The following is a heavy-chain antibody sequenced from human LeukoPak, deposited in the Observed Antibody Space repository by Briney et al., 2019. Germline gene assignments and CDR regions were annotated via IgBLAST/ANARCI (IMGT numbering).Heavy chain of an antibody. CDR1: GGSISSGGYY. J-gene: IGHJ4*02. D-gene: IGHD1-26*01. CDR2: IYYSGST. CDR3: ARGGSFRAFDY. Sequence: SETLSLTCTVSGGSISSGGYYWSWIRQHPGKGLEWIGYIYYSGSTYYNPSLKSRVTISVDTSKNQFSLKLSSVTAADTAVYYCARGGSFRAFDYWGQGTLVTVSS. V-gene: IGHV4-31*03.